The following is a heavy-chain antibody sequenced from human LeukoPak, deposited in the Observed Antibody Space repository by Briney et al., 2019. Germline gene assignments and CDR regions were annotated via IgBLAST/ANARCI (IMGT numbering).Heavy chain of an antibody. CDR2: IIPIFGTA. CDR1: GGTFSSYA. Sequence: SVTVSCKASGGTFSSYAISWVRQAPGQGLEWMGGIIPIFGTANYAQKFQGRVTITADESTSTAYMELSSLRSEDTAVYYCARWKCRSGGSCYYFDYWGQGTLVTVSS. J-gene: IGHJ4*02. CDR3: ARWKCRSGGSCYYFDY. V-gene: IGHV1-69*13. D-gene: IGHD2-15*01.